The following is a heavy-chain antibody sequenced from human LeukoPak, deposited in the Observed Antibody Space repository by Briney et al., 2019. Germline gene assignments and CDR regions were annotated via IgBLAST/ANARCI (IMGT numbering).Heavy chain of an antibody. CDR1: GFTFTNYY. J-gene: IGHJ4*02. CDR3: ARDGGYFDWPRPRPGKYYFDY. CDR2: ISPTGSST. V-gene: IGHV1-46*01. Sequence: ASVKVSCKASGFTFTNYYMHWVRQAPGQGLEWMGLISPTGSSTNYAQNFQGRVTTTTDTSTNTAYMELRSLTSDDTAVYFCARDGGYFDWPRPRPGKYYFDYWGQGTLVTVTS. D-gene: IGHD3-9*01.